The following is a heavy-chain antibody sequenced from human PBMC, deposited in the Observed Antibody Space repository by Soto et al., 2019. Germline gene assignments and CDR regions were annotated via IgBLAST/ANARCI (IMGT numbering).Heavy chain of an antibody. Sequence: SETLSLTCAVYGGSFSGYYWSWIRQPPGKRLEWIGYIFYTGSTNYNPSLESRVTLSADTSKNQFSLRLSSVTAADTAVYYCARVGSSGWSPDYWGQGTLVTVSS. V-gene: IGHV4-59*01. D-gene: IGHD6-19*01. J-gene: IGHJ4*02. CDR2: IFYTGST. CDR1: GGSFSGYY. CDR3: ARVGSSGWSPDY.